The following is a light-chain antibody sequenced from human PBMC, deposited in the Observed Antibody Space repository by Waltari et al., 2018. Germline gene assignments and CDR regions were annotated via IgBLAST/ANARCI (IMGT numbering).Light chain of an antibody. V-gene: IGLV1-47*01. CDR1: SSNIGSNY. J-gene: IGLJ2*01. Sequence: QSVLTQPPSASGTPGQRVTISCSGTSSNIGSNYVSWYQQLPGTAPKPLIYKNNPRPSGVPDRFSGSKSGTSASLAISGLRSEDEADYSCAAWDDSLSGVVFGGGTKLTVL. CDR2: KNN. CDR3: AAWDDSLSGVV.